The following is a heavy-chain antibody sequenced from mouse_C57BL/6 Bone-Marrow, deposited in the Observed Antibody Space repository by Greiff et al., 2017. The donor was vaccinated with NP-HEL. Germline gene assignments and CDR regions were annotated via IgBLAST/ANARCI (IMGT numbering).Heavy chain of an antibody. D-gene: IGHD2-5*01. CDR1: GYSITSGYY. CDR2: ISYDGSN. Sequence: ESGPGLVKPSQSLSLTCSVTGYSITSGYYWNWIRQFPGNKLEWMGYISYDGSNNYNPSLKNRISITRDTSKNQFFLKLNSVTTEDTATYYCARRAYSNFAYWGQGTLVTVSA. CDR3: ARRAYSNFAY. V-gene: IGHV3-6*01. J-gene: IGHJ3*01.